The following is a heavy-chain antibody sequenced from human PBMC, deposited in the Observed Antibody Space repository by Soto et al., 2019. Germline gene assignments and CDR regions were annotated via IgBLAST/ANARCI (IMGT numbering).Heavy chain of an antibody. J-gene: IGHJ4*02. Sequence: PLGTLSLSCAASGFTFSIYAMTWFLQAPGKGLEWVSAISYSGVSTYYADSVKRRFTISRDSSENTLSLQMNSLRVDDTAVYYCARTRAYSDYELDYWGQGTLLTVSS. CDR2: ISYSGVST. CDR3: ARTRAYSDYELDY. D-gene: IGHD5-12*01. V-gene: IGHV3-23*01. CDR1: GFTFSIYA.